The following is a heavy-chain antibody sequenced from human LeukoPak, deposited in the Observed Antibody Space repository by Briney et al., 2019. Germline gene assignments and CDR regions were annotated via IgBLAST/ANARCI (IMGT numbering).Heavy chain of an antibody. CDR3: ARDLDCSGGSCYFDP. V-gene: IGHV4-38-2*02. D-gene: IGHD2-15*01. CDR1: GYSISSGFF. Sequence: SETLSLTCAVSGYSISSGFFWAWMRQSPGKGLEWIGSIYHSGSTFYNPSLKGRVTISIDRSNNQFSLRLSSVTAADTAVYYCARDLDCSGGSCYFDPWGQGTPVTVSS. CDR2: IYHSGST. J-gene: IGHJ5*02.